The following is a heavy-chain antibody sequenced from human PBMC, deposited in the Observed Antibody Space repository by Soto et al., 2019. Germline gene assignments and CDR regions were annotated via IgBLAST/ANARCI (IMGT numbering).Heavy chain of an antibody. D-gene: IGHD2-2*01. CDR1: GGSISSSSYY. Sequence: ASETLSLTCTVSGGSISSSSYYWGWIRQPPGKGLEWIGSIYYSGSTYYNPSLKSRVTISVDTSKNQFSLKLSSVTAADTAVYYCARHRGYCSSTSCYPYNWFDPWGQGTLVTVSS. CDR2: IYYSGST. CDR3: ARHRGYCSSTSCYPYNWFDP. V-gene: IGHV4-39*01. J-gene: IGHJ5*02.